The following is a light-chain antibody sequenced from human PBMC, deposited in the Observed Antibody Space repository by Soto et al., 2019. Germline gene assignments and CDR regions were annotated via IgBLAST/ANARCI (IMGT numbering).Light chain of an antibody. CDR3: QQYGTSPVT. Sequence: EIVLTQPPGTLSLSPGERATLSCRASQSVSSNYLAWYQQKPGQAPRLRIYGASRRATGIPDRFSGSGSGTDFTLTISTLEPEDVAVYYCQQYGTSPVTFGQRTKLEIK. V-gene: IGKV3-20*01. J-gene: IGKJ2*01. CDR2: GAS. CDR1: QSVSSNY.